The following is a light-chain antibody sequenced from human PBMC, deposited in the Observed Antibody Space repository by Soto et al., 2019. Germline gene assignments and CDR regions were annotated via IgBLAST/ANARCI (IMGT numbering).Light chain of an antibody. CDR3: QQYNTWPIT. Sequence: EIVLTQSPGTLSLSPGERATLSCRASQSVSSSYLAWYQQKPGQAPRLLIYGASSRATGIPDRFSGSESGTELTLTISSLQSEDFEIYYCQQYNTWPITFGQGTRLEIK. V-gene: IGKV3-20*01. J-gene: IGKJ5*01. CDR2: GAS. CDR1: QSVSSSY.